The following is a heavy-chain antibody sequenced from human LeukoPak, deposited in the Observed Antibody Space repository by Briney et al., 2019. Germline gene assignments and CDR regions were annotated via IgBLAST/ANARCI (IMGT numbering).Heavy chain of an antibody. CDR3: ARDSSLYYYYYYGMDV. J-gene: IGHJ6*04. Sequence: GGSLRLSCAASGFTFSSYSMNWVRQAPGKGLEWVSSISSSSSCIYYADSVKGRFTISRDNAKNSLYLQMNSLRAEDAAVYYCARDSSLYYYYYYGMDVWGKGTTVTVSS. CDR1: GFTFSSYS. V-gene: IGHV3-21*01. CDR2: ISSSSSCI. D-gene: IGHD6-13*01.